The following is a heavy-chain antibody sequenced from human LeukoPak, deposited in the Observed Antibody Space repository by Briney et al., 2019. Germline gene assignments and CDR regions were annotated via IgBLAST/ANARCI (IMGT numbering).Heavy chain of an antibody. J-gene: IGHJ6*03. CDR3: ARDPDTYYYYMDV. V-gene: IGHV3-7*01. D-gene: IGHD1-14*01. CDR1: GFTFSSYW. CDR2: IKQDGSEK. Sequence: GGSLRLSCAASGFTFSSYWMSWVRQAPGKGLEWVANIKQDGSEKYYVDSVKGRFTISRDNAKNSPYLQMNSLRAEDTAVYYCARDPDTYYYYMDVWGKGTTVTVSS.